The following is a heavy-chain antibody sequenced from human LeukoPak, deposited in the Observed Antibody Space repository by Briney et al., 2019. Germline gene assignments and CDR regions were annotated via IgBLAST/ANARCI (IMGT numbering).Heavy chain of an antibody. Sequence: ASVKVPCRPFGLPFPENLITWVGQAPGKGPEWMGWFNPKTGGTHYAQKLQGRVTMTRDTSITTAYMELSRLTSDDTAVYFCARDLEFYHVLSGYYIPSFDSWGQGAVVTVSS. CDR3: ARDLEFYHVLSGYYIPSFDS. V-gene: IGHV1-2*02. CDR2: FNPKTGGT. CDR1: GLPFPENL. J-gene: IGHJ4*02. D-gene: IGHD3-3*01.